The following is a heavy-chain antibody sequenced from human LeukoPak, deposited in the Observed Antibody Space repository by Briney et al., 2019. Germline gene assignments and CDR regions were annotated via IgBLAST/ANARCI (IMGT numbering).Heavy chain of an antibody. Sequence: GGSLRLPCAASGFTFRSYWMSWVRQAPRKGLEWVANINQGGSVKYYVDSVKGRFTISRDDAKNSLCVQMNSLRDEDTAVYYCARVGYSGWNLEYWGQGTLVTVSS. CDR2: INQGGSVK. J-gene: IGHJ4*02. D-gene: IGHD5-12*01. CDR1: GFTFRSYW. CDR3: ARVGYSGWNLEY. V-gene: IGHV3-7*01.